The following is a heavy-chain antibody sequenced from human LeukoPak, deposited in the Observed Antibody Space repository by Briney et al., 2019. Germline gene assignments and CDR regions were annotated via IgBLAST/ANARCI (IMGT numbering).Heavy chain of an antibody. V-gene: IGHV1-8*01. CDR2: MDGSSGKT. D-gene: IGHD3-22*01. CDR3: ARLYYYASSGYDALDI. Sequence: ASVKVSCKTSGYTFTSYDINWVRQATGQGLEWMGGMDGSSGKTAYAQKFLGRVTITRNTSISTAYMELSSPTSEDTAVYYCARLYYYASSGYDALDIWGQGTLVTVSS. J-gene: IGHJ3*02. CDR1: GYTFTSYD.